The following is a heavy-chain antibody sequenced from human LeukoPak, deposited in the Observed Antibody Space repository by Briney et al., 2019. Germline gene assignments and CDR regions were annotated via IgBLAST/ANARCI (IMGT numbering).Heavy chain of an antibody. V-gene: IGHV4-59*01. J-gene: IGHJ4*02. D-gene: IGHD6-19*01. CDR1: GGSLTNYY. CDR3: AGSHSSGWSPIDY. CDR2: IYYSGRT. Sequence: SETLSLTCTVSGGSLTNYYWSWVRQSPEGGLEWMGFIYYSGRTYYNPSLKGRATISVDTSKNQFSLSLNSVTAADTAVYYCAGSHSSGWSPIDYWGQGTPVTVSS.